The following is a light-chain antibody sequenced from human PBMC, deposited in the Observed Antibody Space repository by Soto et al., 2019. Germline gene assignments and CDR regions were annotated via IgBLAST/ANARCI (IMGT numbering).Light chain of an antibody. V-gene: IGLV2-23*02. J-gene: IGLJ1*01. CDR2: EVS. CDR1: SSDVGSYNL. CDR3: CSYAGSSSYV. Sequence: QSALTQPASVSGSPGQSITISCTGPSSDVGSYNLVSWYQQHPGKAPKLMIYEVSKRPSGVSNRFSGSKSGNTASLTISGLQAEDEADYYCCSYAGSSSYVFGTGTKLTVL.